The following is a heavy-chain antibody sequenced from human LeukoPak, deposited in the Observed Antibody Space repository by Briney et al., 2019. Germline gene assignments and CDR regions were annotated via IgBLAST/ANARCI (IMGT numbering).Heavy chain of an antibody. D-gene: IGHD5-12*01. CDR2: ISYDGSNK. Sequence: GGSLRLSCAASGFTFSSYGMSWVRQAPGKGLEWVAVISYDGSNKYYADSVKGRFTISRDNSKNTLYLQMNSLRAEDTAVYYCAKHGATTEDYWGQGTLVTVSS. J-gene: IGHJ4*02. CDR1: GFTFSSYG. V-gene: IGHV3-30*18. CDR3: AKHGATTEDY.